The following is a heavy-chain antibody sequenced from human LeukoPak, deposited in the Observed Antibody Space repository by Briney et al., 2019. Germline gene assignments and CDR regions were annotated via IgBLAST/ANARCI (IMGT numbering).Heavy chain of an antibody. V-gene: IGHV4-61*02. J-gene: IGHJ5*02. Sequence: PSETLSLTCTVSGGSISSSSYYWSWIRQPAGKGLEWIGRIYTSGSTNYNPSLKSRVTMSVDTSKNQFSLKLSSVTAADTAVYYCARDGFLYTGTTVGWFDPWGQGTLVTVSS. D-gene: IGHD1-1*01. CDR1: GGSISSSSYY. CDR3: ARDGFLYTGTTVGWFDP. CDR2: IYTSGST.